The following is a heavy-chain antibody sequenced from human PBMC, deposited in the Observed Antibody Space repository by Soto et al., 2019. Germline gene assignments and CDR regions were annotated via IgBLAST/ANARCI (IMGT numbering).Heavy chain of an antibody. CDR3: ARHRGPAPVY. CDR2: LFYGGTT. Sequence: SETLSLTCTVSGGSISGYYWTWIRQPPGKGLEWVGSLFYGGTTDYNPSLKSRLTMSLDTSKNHFSLKLRSVTAADTAVYYCARHRGPAPVYWGQGTLVTGSS. CDR1: GGSISGYY. V-gene: IGHV4-39*01. J-gene: IGHJ4*02. D-gene: IGHD3-10*01.